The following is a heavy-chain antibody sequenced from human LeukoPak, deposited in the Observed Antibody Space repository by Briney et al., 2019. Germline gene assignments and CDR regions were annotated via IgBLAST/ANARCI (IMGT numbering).Heavy chain of an antibody. CDR3: ARDSLGMSTLDS. CDR2: NYSGGST. D-gene: IGHD5/OR15-5a*01. J-gene: IGHJ4*02. V-gene: IGHV3-53*01. CDR1: GFTVSKNY. Sequence: AGGSLRLSCAASGFTVSKNYMSWVRQAPGKGLEWVSVNYSGGSTYYADSVKGRFTISRDSSKNTLYLQMNSLRAEDTAVYYCARDSLGMSTLDSWGQGTLVTVSS.